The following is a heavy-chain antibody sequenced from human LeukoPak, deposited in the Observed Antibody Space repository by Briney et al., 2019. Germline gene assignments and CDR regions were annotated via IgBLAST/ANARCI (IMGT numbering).Heavy chain of an antibody. CDR3: ARAAGYCSSTSCYDWFDP. V-gene: IGHV4-59*01. D-gene: IGHD2-2*03. Sequence: SETLSLTCTVSGGSISSYYWSWIRQPPGKGLEWIGYIYYSGSTNYNPSLRSRVTISVGTSKNRFSLKLSSVTAADTAVYYCARAAGYCSSTSCYDWFDPWGQGTLVTVSS. CDR2: IYYSGST. CDR1: GGSISSYY. J-gene: IGHJ5*02.